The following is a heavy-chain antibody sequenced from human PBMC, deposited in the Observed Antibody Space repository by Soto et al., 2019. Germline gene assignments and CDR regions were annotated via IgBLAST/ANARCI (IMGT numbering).Heavy chain of an antibody. V-gene: IGHV4-38-2*01. CDR3: ARGGTWFNP. J-gene: IGHJ5*02. CDR2: IYHSGST. Sequence: SETLSLTCAVSGYSISSGYYWGWIRQPPGKGLEWIGSIYHSGSTYYNPSLKSRVTISVGTSKNQFSLKLSSVTAADTAVYYCARGGTWFNPWARGTGVTVSS. D-gene: IGHD6-25*01. CDR1: GYSISSGYY.